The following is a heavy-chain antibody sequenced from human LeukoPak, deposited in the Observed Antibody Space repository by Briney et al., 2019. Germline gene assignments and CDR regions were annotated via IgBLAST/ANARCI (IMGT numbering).Heavy chain of an antibody. Sequence: GRSLRLSCAASGFTFDDYAMHWVRQAPGKGLEWVSGISWNSGSIGYADSVKGRFTISRDNAKNSLYLQMNSPRAEDTALYYCAKGSSGAPGGSYWYFDLWGRGTLVTVSS. CDR3: AKGSSGAPGGSYWYFDL. D-gene: IGHD3-10*01. CDR2: ISWNSGSI. CDR1: GFTFDDYA. J-gene: IGHJ2*01. V-gene: IGHV3-9*01.